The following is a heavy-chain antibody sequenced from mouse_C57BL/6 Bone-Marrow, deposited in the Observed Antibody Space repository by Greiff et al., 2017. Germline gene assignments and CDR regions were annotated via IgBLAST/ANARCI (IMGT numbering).Heavy chain of an antibody. D-gene: IGHD2-4*01. J-gene: IGHJ2*01. CDR1: GFNIKDDY. CDR3: TTDYETGYDY. Sequence: EVQLQQSGAELVRPGASVKLSCTASGFNIKDDYMPWVKQRPEQGLEWIGWIDPENGDTEYASKFQGKATITADTSSNTAYLPLSRLTSEDTAVYYCTTDYETGYDYWGQGTTRTVSS. CDR2: IDPENGDT. V-gene: IGHV14-4*01.